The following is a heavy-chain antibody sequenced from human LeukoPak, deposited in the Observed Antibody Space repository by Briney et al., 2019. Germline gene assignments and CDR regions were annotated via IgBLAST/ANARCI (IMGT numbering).Heavy chain of an antibody. Sequence: PSETLSLTCVVYGGSFSDYYWSWIRQPPGKGLEWIGGINHSGSTNYNPSLKSRVTISVDTSKNQFSLKSTYVTAADTTAYHCATGGSYYDIWSGRAPFTPWGQGTLVSVSS. D-gene: IGHD3-3*01. CDR3: ATGGSYYDIWSGRAPFTP. CDR2: INHSGST. V-gene: IGHV4-34*01. J-gene: IGHJ4*01. CDR1: GGSFSDYY.